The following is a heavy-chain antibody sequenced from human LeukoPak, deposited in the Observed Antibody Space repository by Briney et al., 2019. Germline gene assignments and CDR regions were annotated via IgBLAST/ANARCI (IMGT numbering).Heavy chain of an antibody. CDR3: AKVSGGYYDSSGSYFDY. CDR2: ISGSGGST. D-gene: IGHD3-22*01. J-gene: IGHJ4*02. Sequence: GGSLRLSCAASDFTFSTYGMSWVRQAPGKGLEWVSAISGSGGSTYYADSVKGRFTISRDNSKNTLYLQMNSLRAEDTAVYYCAKVSGGYYDSSGSYFDYWGQGTLVTVSS. V-gene: IGHV3-23*01. CDR1: DFTFSTYG.